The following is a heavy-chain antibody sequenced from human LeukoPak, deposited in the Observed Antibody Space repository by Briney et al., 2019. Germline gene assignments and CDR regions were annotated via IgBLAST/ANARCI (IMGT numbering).Heavy chain of an antibody. CDR3: ARESVAAAAWFDP. CDR1: GGSISSGGYY. Sequence: SETLSLTCTVSGGSISSGGYYWSWIRQHPGKGLEWIGYTYYSGSTYYNPSLKSRVTISVDTSKNQFSLKLSSVTAADTAVYYCARESVAAAAWFDPWGQGTLVTVSS. D-gene: IGHD6-13*01. CDR2: TYYSGST. V-gene: IGHV4-31*03. J-gene: IGHJ5*02.